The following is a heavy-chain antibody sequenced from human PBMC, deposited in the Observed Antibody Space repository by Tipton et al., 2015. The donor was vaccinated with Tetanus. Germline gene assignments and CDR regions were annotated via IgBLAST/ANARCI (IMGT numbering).Heavy chain of an antibody. CDR1: GFIVSSHY. Sequence: GSLRFSCVASGFIVSSHYMSWVRQAPGKGLEWVSVMYSGGDTYYVDSVKGRFSISRDNAKNTLYLQMNSLRVEDTAVYYCAKDPASRGWFDPWGQGTLVSVSS. CDR3: AKDPASRGWFDP. V-gene: IGHV3-53*01. J-gene: IGHJ5*02. CDR2: MYSGGDT.